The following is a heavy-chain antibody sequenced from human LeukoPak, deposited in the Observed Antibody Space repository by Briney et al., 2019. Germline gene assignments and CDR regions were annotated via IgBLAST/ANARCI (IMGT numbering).Heavy chain of an antibody. CDR3: TRMTTGHDY. Sequence: SETLSLTRAVSGVSFNDYYWSWVRQTPGKGLEWIGEINHSGYTNDSPSLKSRVTLSIDTSRKQFSLNLRSVTVADTGIYYCTRMTTGHDYWGQGTLVTVSS. CDR2: INHSGYT. D-gene: IGHD4-17*01. J-gene: IGHJ4*02. V-gene: IGHV4-34*01. CDR1: GVSFNDYY.